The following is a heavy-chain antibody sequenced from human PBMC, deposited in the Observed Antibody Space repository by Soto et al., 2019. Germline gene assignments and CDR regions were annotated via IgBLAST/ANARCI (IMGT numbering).Heavy chain of an antibody. V-gene: IGHV3-21*06. CDR3: ARESEDLTSNFDY. Sequence: PLGSLRLSCAASGFTFTRYSMNWVRQASGKGLEWVSSISSTTNYIYYGDSMKGRFTISRDNAKNSLYLEMNSLRAEDTAVYYCARESEDLTSNFDYWGQGTLVTVSS. CDR1: GFTFTRYS. J-gene: IGHJ4*02. CDR2: ISSTTNYI.